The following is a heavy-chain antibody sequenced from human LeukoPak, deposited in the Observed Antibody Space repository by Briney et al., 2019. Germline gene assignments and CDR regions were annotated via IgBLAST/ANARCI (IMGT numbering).Heavy chain of an antibody. J-gene: IGHJ6*03. Sequence: GGSLRLSCAASGFTFDDYAMHWVRQAPGKGLEWVSLISWDGGSTYYADSVKGRFTISRDNSKNSLYLQMNSLRAEDTALYYCAKDGVRTNTYYYYMDVWGKGTTVTVSS. CDR2: ISWDGGST. D-gene: IGHD4-17*01. V-gene: IGHV3-43D*03. CDR3: AKDGVRTNTYYYYMDV. CDR1: GFTFDDYA.